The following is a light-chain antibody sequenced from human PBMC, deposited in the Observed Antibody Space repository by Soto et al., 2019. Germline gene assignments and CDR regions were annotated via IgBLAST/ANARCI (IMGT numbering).Light chain of an antibody. V-gene: IGLV2-14*01. CDR3: SSYTSSSTYV. CDR2: DVS. J-gene: IGLJ1*01. CDR1: SRDVGGYNY. Sequence: SVLTQPASVSGSPGQSITISCTGTSRDVGGYNYVSWYQQHPGKAPKLMIYDVSNRPSGVSNRFSGSKSGYTASLTMSGLQAEVEADYYCSSYTSSSTYVFGTGTKVTVL.